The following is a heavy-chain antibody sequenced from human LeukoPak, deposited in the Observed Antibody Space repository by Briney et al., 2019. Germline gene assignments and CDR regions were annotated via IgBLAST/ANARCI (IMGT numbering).Heavy chain of an antibody. Sequence: GGSLRLSCAASGFTFSDYWMSWVRQAPGKGLEWVANIKQDGSEKYYVDSVKGRFTISRDNAKNSLYLQMNSLRAEDTAVYYCARGSTGIWGQGTMVTVSS. CDR3: ARGSTGI. J-gene: IGHJ3*02. CDR2: IKQDGSEK. CDR1: GFTFSDYW. V-gene: IGHV3-7*01. D-gene: IGHD2-8*02.